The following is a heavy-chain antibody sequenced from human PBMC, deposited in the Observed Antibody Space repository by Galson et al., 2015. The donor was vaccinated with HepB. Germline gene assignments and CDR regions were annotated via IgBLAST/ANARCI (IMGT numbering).Heavy chain of an antibody. CDR1: GFKFRNYA. Sequence: SLRLSCAASGFKFRNYAMHWVRQAPGKGLEWVAVMSYDGSDKFYANSVKGRFTISRDNSKNTLYLQMNSLRTEDTAAYYCARSPSLTSKYWYFDLWGRGTLATVSS. J-gene: IGHJ2*01. CDR2: MSYDGSDK. D-gene: IGHD3-9*01. V-gene: IGHV3-30-3*01. CDR3: ARSPSLTSKYWYFDL.